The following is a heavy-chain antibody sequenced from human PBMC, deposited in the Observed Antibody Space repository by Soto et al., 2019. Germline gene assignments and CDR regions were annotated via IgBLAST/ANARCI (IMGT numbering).Heavy chain of an antibody. J-gene: IGHJ6*04. CDR1: GFTFSSYS. D-gene: IGHD2-2*03. Sequence: EVQLVESGGGLVKPGGSLRLSCAASGFTFSSYSMNWVRQAPGKGLEWVSSISSSSSYIYYADSVKGRFTISRDNAKNSLYLQINGLRAEDTAVYTWGRGVGYFSSPRCSKTSYGMDVGGKGTPVPVSS. CDR3: GRGVGYFSSPRCSKTSYGMDV. CDR2: ISSSSSYI. V-gene: IGHV3-21*01.